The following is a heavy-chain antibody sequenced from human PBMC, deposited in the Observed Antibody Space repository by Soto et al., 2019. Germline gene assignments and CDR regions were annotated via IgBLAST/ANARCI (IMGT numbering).Heavy chain of an antibody. Sequence: TSETLSLTCAVYGGSFSGYYWSWIRQPPGKGLEWIGEINHSGSTNYNPSLKGRVTISVDTSKSQFSLKVSSVTAADTAVYYCARGDHYDVLTGYSYNYGMDVWGQGTTVTVSS. J-gene: IGHJ6*02. CDR3: ARGDHYDVLTGYSYNYGMDV. CDR1: GGSFSGYY. D-gene: IGHD3-9*01. V-gene: IGHV4-34*01. CDR2: INHSGST.